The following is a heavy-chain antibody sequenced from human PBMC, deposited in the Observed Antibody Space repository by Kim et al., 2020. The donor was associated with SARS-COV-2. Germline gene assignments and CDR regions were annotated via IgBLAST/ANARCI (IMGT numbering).Heavy chain of an antibody. CDR1: GFTFSSYG. J-gene: IGHJ4*02. CDR2: ISYDGSNK. CDR3: AKDVGFGELQSDY. D-gene: IGHD3-10*01. V-gene: IGHV3-30*18. Sequence: GGSLRLSCAASGFTFSSYGMHWVRQAPGKGLEWVAVISYDGSNKYYADSVKGRFTISRDNSKNTLYLQMNSLRAEDTAVYYCAKDVGFGELQSDYWGQGTLVAVSS.